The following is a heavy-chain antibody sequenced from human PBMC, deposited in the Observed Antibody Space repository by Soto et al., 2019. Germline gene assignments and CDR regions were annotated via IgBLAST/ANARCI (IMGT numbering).Heavy chain of an antibody. D-gene: IGHD7-27*01. CDR1: GGSISSSSYY. CDR2: IYYSGST. Sequence: SETLSLTCTVSGGSISSSSYYWGWIRQPPGKGLEWIGSIYYSGSTYYNPSLKSRVTISVDTSKNQFSLKLSSVTAADTAVYYCAREGGEGQLGKPHKYFDYWGQGTLVTVSS. CDR3: AREGGEGQLGKPHKYFDY. J-gene: IGHJ4*02. V-gene: IGHV4-39*07.